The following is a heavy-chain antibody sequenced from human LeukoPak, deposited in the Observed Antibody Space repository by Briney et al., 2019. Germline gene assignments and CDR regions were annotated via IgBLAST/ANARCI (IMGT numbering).Heavy chain of an antibody. CDR2: ISAYNGNT. CDR1: GYTFTSYG. D-gene: IGHD3-22*01. CDR3: ARGAYYYDSSGYYYFDY. J-gene: IGHJ4*02. Sequence: ASVKVSCKASGYTFTSYGISWVRQAPGQGLEWMGWISAYNGNTNYAQKLQGRVTITADKSTSTAYMELSSLRSEDTAVYYCARGAYYYDSSGYYYFDYWGQGTLVTVSS. V-gene: IGHV1-18*01.